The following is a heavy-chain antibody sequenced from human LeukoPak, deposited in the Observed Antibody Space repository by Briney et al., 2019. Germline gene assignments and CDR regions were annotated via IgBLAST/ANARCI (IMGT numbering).Heavy chain of an antibody. CDR3: AKVQEKYDFWSGYSV. V-gene: IGHV3-23*01. CDR2: ISGSGGST. J-gene: IGHJ4*02. Sequence: ETLSLTCAVYGGSFSGYYWSWVRQAPGKGLEWVSAISGSGGSTYYADSVKGRFTISRDNSKNTLYLQMNSLRAEDTAVYYCAKVQEKYDFWSGYSVWGQGTLVTVSS. D-gene: IGHD3-3*01. CDR1: GGSFSGYY.